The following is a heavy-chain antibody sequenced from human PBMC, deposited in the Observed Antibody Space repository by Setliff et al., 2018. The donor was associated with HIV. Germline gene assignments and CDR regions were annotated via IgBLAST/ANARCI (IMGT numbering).Heavy chain of an antibody. Sequence: GGSLRLSCAASGFTLSSSHMTWVRQAPGKGLEWVSFIYSDGRTHYADSVKGLFSLSRDNSKNMMYLHMNSLIAEDTAVYYCAKGVKYLGPWGQGTLVTVSS. CDR3: AKGVKYLGP. CDR2: IYSDGRT. D-gene: IGHD2-2*02. CDR1: GFTLSSSH. J-gene: IGHJ5*02. V-gene: IGHV3-53*01.